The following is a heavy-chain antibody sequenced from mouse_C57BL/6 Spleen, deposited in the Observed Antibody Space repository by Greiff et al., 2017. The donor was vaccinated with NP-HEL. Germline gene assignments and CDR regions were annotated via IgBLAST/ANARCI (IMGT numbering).Heavy chain of an antibody. CDR3: ALRSNSLYAMDY. D-gene: IGHD2-5*01. V-gene: IGHV1-74*01. CDR1: GYTFTSYW. CDR2: IHPSDSDT. J-gene: IGHJ4*01. Sequence: QVQLQQPGAELVKPGASVKVSCKASGYTFTSYWMHWVKQRPGQGLEWIGRIHPSDSDTNYNQKFKGKATLTVDKSSSTAYMQLSSLTSEDSAFYYCALRSNSLYAMDYWGQGTSVTVSS.